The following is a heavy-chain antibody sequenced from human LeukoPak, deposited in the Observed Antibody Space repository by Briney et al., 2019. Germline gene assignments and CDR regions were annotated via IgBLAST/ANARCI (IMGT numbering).Heavy chain of an antibody. D-gene: IGHD6-19*01. Sequence: GGSLRLSCAASGFTFSSYGMHWVRQAPGKGLEWVEVIWYDGSNKYYADSVKGRFTISRDNSKNTLYLQMNSLRAEDTAVYYCAETSSGWYDLDYWGQGTLVTVSS. J-gene: IGHJ4*02. CDR2: IWYDGSNK. V-gene: IGHV3-33*06. CDR3: AETSSGWYDLDY. CDR1: GFTFSSYG.